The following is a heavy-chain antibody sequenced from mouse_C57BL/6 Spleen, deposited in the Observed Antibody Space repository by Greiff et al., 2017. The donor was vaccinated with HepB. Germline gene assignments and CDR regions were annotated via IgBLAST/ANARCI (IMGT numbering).Heavy chain of an antibody. Sequence: EVQLQQSGPELVKPGASVKIPCKASGYTFTDYNMDWVKQSHGKSLEWIGDINPNNGGTIYNQKFKGKATLTVDKSASTAYMELRSLTSEDTAVYYCARRIGIYYGTFTGYFDVWGTGTTVTVSS. CDR3: ARRIGIYYGTFTGYFDV. J-gene: IGHJ1*03. V-gene: IGHV1-18*01. D-gene: IGHD1-1*01. CDR1: GYTFTDYN. CDR2: INPNNGGT.